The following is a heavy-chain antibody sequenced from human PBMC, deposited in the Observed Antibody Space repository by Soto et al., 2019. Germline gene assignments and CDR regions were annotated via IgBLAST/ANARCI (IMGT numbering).Heavy chain of an antibody. D-gene: IGHD2-15*01. CDR2: KSYDGSNK. V-gene: IGHV3-30-3*01. Sequence: QVQLVESGGGVVQPGRSLRLSCAASGFTFSSYAMHWVRQAPGKGLEWVAVKSYDGSNKYYADSVKGRFTISRDNSKNTLYLQMNSLRAEDTAVYYCAREVVVVAATSLDYWGQGTLVTVSS. CDR3: AREVVVVAATSLDY. J-gene: IGHJ4*02. CDR1: GFTFSSYA.